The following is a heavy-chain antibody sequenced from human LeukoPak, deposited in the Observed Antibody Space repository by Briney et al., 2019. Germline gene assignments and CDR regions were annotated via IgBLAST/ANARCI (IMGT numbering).Heavy chain of an antibody. CDR2: IYYSGST. CDR1: GGSLSSYY. V-gene: IGHV4-59*01. Sequence: SGTPSLTCTVSGGSLSSYYWSWIRQPPGEGLEWIGYIYYSGSTNYNPSLKSRVTISVDTSKNQFSLKLSSVTAADTAVYYCARGEDWFDPWGQGTLVTVSS. CDR3: ARGEDWFDP. J-gene: IGHJ5*02.